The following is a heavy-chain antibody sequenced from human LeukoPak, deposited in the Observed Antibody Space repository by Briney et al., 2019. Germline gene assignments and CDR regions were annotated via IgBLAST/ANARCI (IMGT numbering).Heavy chain of an antibody. J-gene: IGHJ3*02. D-gene: IGHD1-26*01. V-gene: IGHV4-59*01. CDR3: ARAGRWEGRPHAFDI. CDR2: VYNSGTI. CDR1: GGSITSYY. Sequence: SETLSLTCTVSGGSITSYYWTWIRQPPGKGLEWIGYVYNSGTINYNPSLKSRVTISVDTSKSQFSLKLSSVTAADTALYYCARAGRWEGRPHAFDIWGQGTMVAVSS.